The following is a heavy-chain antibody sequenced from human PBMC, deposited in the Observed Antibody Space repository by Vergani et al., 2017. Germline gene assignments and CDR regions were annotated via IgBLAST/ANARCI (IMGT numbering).Heavy chain of an antibody. Sequence: QVQLVQSGAEVKKPGASVKVSCKASGYTFTSYGISWVRQAPGQGLEWMGWIGAYNGNTNYAQKLQGRVTMTTDTSTSTAYMELRSLRSEDTAVYYCVRDREAGRTTPAHGKFGDDWYFDLWGRGTLVTVSS. D-gene: IGHD4-17*01. CDR1: GYTFTSYG. CDR3: VRDREAGRTTPAHGKFGDDWYFDL. V-gene: IGHV1-18*01. CDR2: IGAYNGNT. J-gene: IGHJ2*01.